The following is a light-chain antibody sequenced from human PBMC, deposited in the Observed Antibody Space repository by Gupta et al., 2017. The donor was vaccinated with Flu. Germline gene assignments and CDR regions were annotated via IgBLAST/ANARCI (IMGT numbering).Light chain of an antibody. V-gene: IGKV2-28*01. CDR1: QSLLHSNGYNY. J-gene: IGKJ4*01. CDR2: MGS. CDR3: VQGLQSPT. Sequence: ISCRSSQSLLHSNGYNYLDWYVQKPGQSPQLLIFMGSTRASGVPDRFSGSGSGTDFTLEISAVEAADVGVYYCVQGLQSPTFGGGTKVEIK.